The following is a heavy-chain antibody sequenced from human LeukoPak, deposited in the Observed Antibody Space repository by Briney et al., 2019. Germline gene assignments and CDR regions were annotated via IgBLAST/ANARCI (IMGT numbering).Heavy chain of an antibody. D-gene: IGHD3-10*01. Sequence: PVGSLRLSCAASGFAFNSDYMSWVRQAPGKGPEWVSIIYSGGSTYYADSVKGRFTISRDNSKNTLYLQMNSLRAEDTAVYYCAREIRGLYFDYWGQGTLVTVSS. CDR2: IYSGGST. CDR1: GFAFNSDY. V-gene: IGHV3-53*01. CDR3: AREIRGLYFDY. J-gene: IGHJ4*02.